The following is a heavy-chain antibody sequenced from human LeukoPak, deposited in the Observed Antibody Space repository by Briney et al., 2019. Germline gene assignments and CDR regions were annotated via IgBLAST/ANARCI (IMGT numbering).Heavy chain of an antibody. J-gene: IGHJ5*02. D-gene: IGHD2-2*01. Sequence: PSETLSLTCTVSGGSISSGGYYWSWVRQAPCKGLEWVAFIRYDGSNKYYADSVKGRFTISRDNSKNTLYLQMNSLRAEDTAVYYCAKLGVVPAAKTENWFDPWGQGTLVTVSP. CDR3: AKLGVVPAAKTENWFDP. CDR1: GGSISSGGYY. V-gene: IGHV3-30*02. CDR2: IRYDGSNK.